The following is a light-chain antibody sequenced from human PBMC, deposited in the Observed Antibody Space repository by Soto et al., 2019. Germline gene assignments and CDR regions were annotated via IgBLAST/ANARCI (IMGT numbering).Light chain of an antibody. CDR3: QKYNSAPFT. J-gene: IGKJ2*01. CDR1: PGISNF. CDR2: GAS. Sequence: DVQLTQSPSSLSASVGDRVTITCRASPGISNFVAWYQQKPGEVPKLLISGASTLESGVPSRFRGSGSGTDFTLTISSLQPEDVATYYCQKYNSAPFTFGQGTKLEIK. V-gene: IGKV1-27*01.